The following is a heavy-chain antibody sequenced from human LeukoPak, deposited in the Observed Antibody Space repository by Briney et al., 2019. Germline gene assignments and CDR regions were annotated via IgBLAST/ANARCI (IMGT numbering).Heavy chain of an antibody. CDR3: VRGHCGGDCRYFYYYYGMDV. CDR2: ISSNGGST. V-gene: IGHV3-64*01. J-gene: IGHJ6*02. D-gene: IGHD2-21*02. Sequence: GGSLRLSCAASGFTFSSYAMHWVRQAPGKGLEYVSAISSNGGSTYYANSVKGRFTISRDNSKNTLYLQMGSLRAEDMAVYYCVRGHCGGDCRYFYYYYGMDVWGQGTTVTVSS. CDR1: GFTFSSYA.